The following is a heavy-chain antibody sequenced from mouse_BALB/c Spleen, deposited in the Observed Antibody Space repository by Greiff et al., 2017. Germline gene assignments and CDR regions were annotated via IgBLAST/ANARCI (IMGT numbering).Heavy chain of an antibody. CDR3: ARTSLGPDAMDY. CDR1: GYTFTSYW. J-gene: IGHJ4*01. Sequence: QVQLQQSGAELARPGASVKLSCKASGYTFTSYWMQWVKQRPGQGLEWIGAIYPGDGDTRYTQKFKGKATLTADKSSSTAYMQLSSLASEDSAVYYCARTSLGPDAMDYWGQGTSVTVSS. V-gene: IGHV1-87*01. D-gene: IGHD4-1*01. CDR2: IYPGDGDT.